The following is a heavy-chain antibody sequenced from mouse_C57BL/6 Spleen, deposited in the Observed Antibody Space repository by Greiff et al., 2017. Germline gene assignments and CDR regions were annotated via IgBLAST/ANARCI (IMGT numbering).Heavy chain of an antibody. CDR3: ARSDYSNYDDYAMDY. J-gene: IGHJ4*01. D-gene: IGHD2-5*01. CDR1: GYTFTSYW. CDR2: IDPSDSCT. Sequence: QVQLQQPGAELVMPGASVKLSCKASGYTFTSYWMHWVKQRPGQGLEWIGQIDPSDSCTNYNQTFKGKSTLTVDKSSSPAYMQLSSLTSEDSAVDYCARSDYSNYDDYAMDYWGQGTSVTVSS. V-gene: IGHV1-69*01.